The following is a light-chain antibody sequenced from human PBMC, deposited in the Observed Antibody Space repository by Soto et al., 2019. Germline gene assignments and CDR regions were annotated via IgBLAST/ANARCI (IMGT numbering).Light chain of an antibody. CDR1: KTTGTW. CDR3: QHFNSYPWT. Sequence: DFQVTQSPSTVSASVGDRVTITCRTSKTTGTWMAWYQQKPRKAPKLLINKASSLESGVPSRFGGSGSGTEFTLTISSLQPDDFATYYCQHFNSYPWTFGQGTKVDIK. J-gene: IGKJ1*01. CDR2: KAS. V-gene: IGKV1-5*03.